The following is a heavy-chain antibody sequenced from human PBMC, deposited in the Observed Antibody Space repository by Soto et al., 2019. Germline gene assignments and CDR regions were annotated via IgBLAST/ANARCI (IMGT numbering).Heavy chain of an antibody. V-gene: IGHV3-21*01. CDR1: GFTFSSYS. CDR2: ISSSSSYI. J-gene: IGHJ4*02. CDR3: ARDQGWLQPGPNY. D-gene: IGHD5-12*01. Sequence: EVQLVESGGGLVKPGGSLRLSCAASGFTFSSYSMNWVRQAPGKGLEWVSSISSSSSYIYYADSVKGRFTISRDNAKNSLYLQMNSLRAEDTAVYYCARDQGWLQPGPNYWGQGTLVTVSS.